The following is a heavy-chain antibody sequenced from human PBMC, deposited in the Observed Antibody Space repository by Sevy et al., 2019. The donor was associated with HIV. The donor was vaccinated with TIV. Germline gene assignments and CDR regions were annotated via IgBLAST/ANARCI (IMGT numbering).Heavy chain of an antibody. D-gene: IGHD5-18*01. V-gene: IGHV4-31*03. CDR3: ARVGYNYGFYAVDI. Sequence: SETLSLTCTVSGDSLSSGGYYWSWIRQHPGKGLEWIGYIYYSGIIYYNPSLKSRITMSLDTSKDQFYLKLSSVTAADTAVYYCARVGYNYGFYAVDIWGQGTMVTVSS. CDR2: IYYSGII. CDR1: GDSLSSGGYY. J-gene: IGHJ3*02.